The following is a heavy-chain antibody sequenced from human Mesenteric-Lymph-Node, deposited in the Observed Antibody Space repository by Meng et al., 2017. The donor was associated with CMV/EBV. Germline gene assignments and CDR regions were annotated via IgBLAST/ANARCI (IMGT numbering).Heavy chain of an antibody. CDR3: TTDNPYYYYTSGNSFRGY. Sequence: FRKAWMSWVRQAARRGLGWVGRIGSNTDGGTIDCAATVKGRFTISRDDTKTTLYLKMNSLETEDTAVYYCTTDNPYYYYTSGNSFRGYWGQGTLVTVSS. CDR2: IGSNTDGGTI. V-gene: IGHV3-15*04. D-gene: IGHD3-10*01. CDR1: FRKAW. J-gene: IGHJ4*02.